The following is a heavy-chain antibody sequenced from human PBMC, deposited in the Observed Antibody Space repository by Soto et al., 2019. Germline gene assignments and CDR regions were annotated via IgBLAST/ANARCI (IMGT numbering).Heavy chain of an antibody. CDR1: GGSISSYY. J-gene: IGHJ4*02. D-gene: IGHD1-7*01. CDR3: ARSRNDITGTNYFDY. CDR2: IYYSGST. V-gene: IGHV4-59*08. Sequence: SETLSLTCTVSGGSISSYYWSWIRQPPGKGLEWIGYIYYSGSTNYNPSLKSRVTISVDTSKNQFSLKLSSVTAADTAVYYCARSRNDITGTNYFDYWGQGTLVTVSS.